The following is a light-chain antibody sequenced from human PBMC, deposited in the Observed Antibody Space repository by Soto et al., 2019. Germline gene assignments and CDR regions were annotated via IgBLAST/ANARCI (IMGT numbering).Light chain of an antibody. V-gene: IGLV2-14*01. CDR1: SSDIGGYNS. CDR3: SSYSSPITLV. Sequence: QSALTQPASVSGSPGQSITISCTGTSSDIGGYNSVSWDQQHPGKAPQLMIYEVSNRPSGVSNRFSGSKSGDTASLTISGLHAEDEAAYSCSSYSSPITLVFGGGAKLTVL. CDR2: EVS. J-gene: IGLJ3*02.